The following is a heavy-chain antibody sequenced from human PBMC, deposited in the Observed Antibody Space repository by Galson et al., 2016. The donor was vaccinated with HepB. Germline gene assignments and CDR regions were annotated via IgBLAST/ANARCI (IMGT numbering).Heavy chain of an antibody. CDR1: GFSFSNYA. D-gene: IGHD4-17*01. J-gene: IGHJ4*02. Sequence: SLRLSCAASGFSFSNYAMSWVRQPPGKGLEWVSTFTGSGGSTYYADSMKGRFSISRDNSKNTLYLQMNSLSAEDTAVYYCAKESSYGDYHFDYWGQGTRVTVSS. CDR2: FTGSGGST. V-gene: IGHV3-23*01. CDR3: AKESSYGDYHFDY.